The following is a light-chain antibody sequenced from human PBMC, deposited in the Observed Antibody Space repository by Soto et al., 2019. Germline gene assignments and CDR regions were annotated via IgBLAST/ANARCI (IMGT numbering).Light chain of an antibody. J-gene: IGKJ2*01. CDR3: QQIHSTSSYT. Sequence: DIQMTQSPSSLSASVGDRVTIRCRASQTVRTYLNWYQQKPGKAPILLIYAASSLPSAVPPRFTGAGSETDFTLTISSLQPEDFGTYYCQQIHSTSSYTFGQGSRVDVK. V-gene: IGKV1-39*01. CDR1: QTVRTY. CDR2: AAS.